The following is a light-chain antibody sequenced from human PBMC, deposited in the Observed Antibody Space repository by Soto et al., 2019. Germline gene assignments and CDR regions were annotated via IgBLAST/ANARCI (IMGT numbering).Light chain of an antibody. CDR3: SSYTSSSTQV. CDR2: EVS. J-gene: IGLJ1*01. V-gene: IGLV2-14*01. CDR1: SSDVGGYNY. Sequence: QPVLTHPSSVCGSPAQSGTISCTATSSDVGGYNYVSWYQQHPGKAPKLMIYEVSNRPSGVSNRFSGSKSGNTASLTISGLQAEDEADYCCSSYTSSSTQVFGTGTKVTVL.